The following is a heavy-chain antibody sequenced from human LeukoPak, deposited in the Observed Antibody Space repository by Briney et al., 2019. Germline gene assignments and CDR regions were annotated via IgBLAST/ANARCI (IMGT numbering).Heavy chain of an antibody. Sequence: GASVKVSCKASGYTFTSYYMHWVRQAPGQGLEWMGIINPSGGSTSYAQKFQGRVTMTRDTSTSTVYMELSSLRSEDTAVYYCARDLVVVVAATSRRYYGMDVWGQETTVTVSS. V-gene: IGHV1-46*01. CDR1: GYTFTSYY. CDR3: ARDLVVVVAATSRRYYGMDV. J-gene: IGHJ6*02. D-gene: IGHD2-15*01. CDR2: INPSGGST.